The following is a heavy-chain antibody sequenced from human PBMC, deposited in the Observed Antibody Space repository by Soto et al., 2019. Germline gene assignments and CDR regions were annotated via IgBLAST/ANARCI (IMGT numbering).Heavy chain of an antibody. D-gene: IGHD5-12*01. CDR3: ARGGDSGYEPNLYYYGMDV. CDR1: GFTFSSYG. CDR2: IWYDGSNK. V-gene: IGHV3-33*01. J-gene: IGHJ6*02. Sequence: QVQLVESGGGVVQPGRSLRLSCAASGFTFSSYGMHWVRQAPGKGLEWVAVIWYDGSNKYYADSVKGRFTISRDNSKNTLYLQMNSLRAEDTAVYYCARGGDSGYEPNLYYYGMDVWGQGTTVTVSS.